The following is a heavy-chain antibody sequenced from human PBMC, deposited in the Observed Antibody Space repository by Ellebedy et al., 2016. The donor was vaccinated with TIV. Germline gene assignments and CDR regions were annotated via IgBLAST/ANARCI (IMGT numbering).Heavy chain of an antibody. D-gene: IGHD2-15*01. CDR2: TYYRSKWYN. CDR3: TRLIGNSWLDH. CDR1: GDSVSSNSVT. J-gene: IGHJ5*02. Sequence: SCAISGDSVSSNSVTWNWIRQSPSRGLEWLGRTYYRSKWYNDYADFVKSRITINPDTSKNQFSLQLSSVIPEDSAVYYCTRLIGNSWLDHWGQGSLVTVSS. V-gene: IGHV6-1*01.